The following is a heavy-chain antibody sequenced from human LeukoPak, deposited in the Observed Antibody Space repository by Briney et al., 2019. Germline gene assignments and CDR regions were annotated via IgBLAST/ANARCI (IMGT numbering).Heavy chain of an antibody. D-gene: IGHD4-17*01. CDR1: GFTFSGSA. V-gene: IGHV3-73*01. Sequence: GGSLRLSCAASGFTFSGSAIHCVRQASGKGLEWVGRIKSKAAIYATAYAASVKGRFTISRDDSENTAYLQMNSLKTEDTAVYYCTTYGDYAPGSDYWGQGTLVTVSS. CDR3: TTYGDYAPGSDY. CDR2: IKSKAAIYAT. J-gene: IGHJ4*02.